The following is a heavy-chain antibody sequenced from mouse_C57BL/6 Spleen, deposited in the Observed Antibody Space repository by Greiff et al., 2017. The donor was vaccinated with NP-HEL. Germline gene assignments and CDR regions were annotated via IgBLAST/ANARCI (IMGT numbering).Heavy chain of an antibody. V-gene: IGHV1-53*01. CDR1: GYTFTSYW. Sequence: QVQLQQPGTELVKPGASVKLSCKASGYTFTSYWMHWVKQSPGQGLEWIGRIYPGDGDTNYNGKFKGKATLTADKSSSTAYMQLSSLTSEDSAVYFCARRSIGAMDYWGQGTSVTVSS. D-gene: IGHD3-1*01. J-gene: IGHJ4*01. CDR3: ARRSIGAMDY. CDR2: IYPGDGDT.